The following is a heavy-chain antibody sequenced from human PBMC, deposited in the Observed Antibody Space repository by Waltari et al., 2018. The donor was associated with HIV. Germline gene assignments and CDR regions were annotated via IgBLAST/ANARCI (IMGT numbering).Heavy chain of an antibody. CDR2: INHSGST. V-gene: IGHV4-34*01. CDR1: GGSFSGYY. D-gene: IGHD3-3*01. CDR3: ARGQDYDFWSGYYYDY. Sequence: QVQLQQWGPGLLKPSETLSITCAVYGGSFSGYYWSWIRQPPGKGLEWIGEINHSGSTNYNPSLKSRVTISVDTSKNQFSLKLSSVTAADTAVYYCARGQDYDFWSGYYYDYWGQGTLVTVSS. J-gene: IGHJ4*02.